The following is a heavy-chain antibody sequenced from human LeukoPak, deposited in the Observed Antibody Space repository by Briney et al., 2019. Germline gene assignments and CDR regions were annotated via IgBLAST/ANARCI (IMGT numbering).Heavy chain of an antibody. J-gene: IGHJ4*02. CDR2: IYHSGST. CDR3: ARGLSMIVPFDY. V-gene: IGHV4-30-2*01. D-gene: IGHD3-22*01. CDR1: GGSISSGGYS. Sequence: SETLSLTCAVSGGSISSGGYSWSWIRQPPGKGLEWIGYIYHSGSTYYNPSLKSRVTISVDRSKNQFSLKLSSVTAADTAVYYCARGLSMIVPFDYWGQGTLVTVSS.